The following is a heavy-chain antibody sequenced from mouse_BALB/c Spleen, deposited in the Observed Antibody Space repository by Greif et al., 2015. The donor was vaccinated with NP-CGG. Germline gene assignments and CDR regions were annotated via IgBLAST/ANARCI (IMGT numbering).Heavy chain of an antibody. CDR3: VRVYYDYNYYAMDY. CDR2: IRSKSNNYAT. D-gene: IGHD2-4*01. J-gene: IGHJ4*01. V-gene: IGHV10-1*02. Sequence: EVKVVESGGGLVQPKGSLKLSCAASGFTFNTYAMNWVRQAPGKGLEWVARIRSKSNNYATYYADSVKDRFTISRDDSQSMLYLQMNNLKTEDTAMYYCVRVYYDYNYYAMDYWGQGTSVTVSS. CDR1: GFTFNTYA.